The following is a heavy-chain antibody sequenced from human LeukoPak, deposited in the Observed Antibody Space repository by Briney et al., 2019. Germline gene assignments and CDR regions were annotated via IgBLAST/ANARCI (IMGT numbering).Heavy chain of an antibody. CDR2: ISWNSGSI. V-gene: IGHV3-9*01. CDR3: AKDITAVAGSYYFDY. J-gene: IGHJ4*02. Sequence: PGGSLRLSCVASGFTVSSNYMSWVRQAPGKGLEWVSGISWNSGSIGYADSVKGRFTISRDNAKNSLYLQMNSLRAEDTALYYCAKDITAVAGSYYFDYWGQGTLVTVSS. D-gene: IGHD6-19*01. CDR1: GFTVSSNY.